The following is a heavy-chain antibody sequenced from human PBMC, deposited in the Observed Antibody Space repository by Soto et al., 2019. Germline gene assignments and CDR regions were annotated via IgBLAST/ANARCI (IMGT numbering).Heavy chain of an antibody. CDR2: ISAYNGNT. CDR3: ARVSPKDHWFDP. J-gene: IGHJ5*02. Sequence: VQLVQSGAEVKKPGASVKVSCKASGYTFTSYGISWVRQAPGQGLDGIGWISAYNGNTNYAQKLQGRITMTTDTSTSTAYMELRSLRSDDTAVYYCARVSPKDHWFDPWGQGTLVTVSS. CDR1: GYTFTSYG. V-gene: IGHV1-18*01.